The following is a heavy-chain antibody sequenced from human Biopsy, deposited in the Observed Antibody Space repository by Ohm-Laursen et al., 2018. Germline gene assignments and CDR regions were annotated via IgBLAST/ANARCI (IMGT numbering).Heavy chain of an antibody. CDR1: GISFSRSA. J-gene: IGHJ4*02. CDR2: IYAGATT. D-gene: IGHD2-15*01. V-gene: IGHV3-66*01. CDR3: SRGSGSGFYFDQ. Sequence: SLRLSCAASGISFSRSAMNWVRQAPGKGLEWVSVIYAGATTYYPDSAKGRFTISRDNSRNTVYLQLDSLRGEDTYVYFCSRGSGSGFYFDQWGQGTLVTVSS.